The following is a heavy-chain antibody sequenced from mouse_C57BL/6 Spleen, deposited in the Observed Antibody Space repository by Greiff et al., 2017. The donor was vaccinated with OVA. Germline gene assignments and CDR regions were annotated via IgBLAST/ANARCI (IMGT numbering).Heavy chain of an antibody. CDR2: ISYSGST. V-gene: IGHV3-8*01. Sequence: VQLQQSGPGLAKPSQTLSLTCSVTGYSITSDYWNWIRKFPGNKLEYMGYISYSGSTYYNPSLKSRISITRDTSKNQYYLQLNSVTTEDTATYYCARGLYDGYYGWYFDVWGTGTTVTVSS. CDR1: GYSITSDY. J-gene: IGHJ1*03. CDR3: ARGLYDGYYGWYFDV. D-gene: IGHD2-3*01.